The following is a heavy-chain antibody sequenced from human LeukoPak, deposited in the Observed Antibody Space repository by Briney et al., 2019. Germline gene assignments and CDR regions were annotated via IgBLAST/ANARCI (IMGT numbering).Heavy chain of an antibody. Sequence: GGCLRLSCAASGFTFSTYWMYWVRQAPGKGLVWVSHINSDGSSTSYADSVKGRFTISRDNAKNTLYLQMNSLRAEDTAVYYCARAWDYWGQGTLVTVSS. V-gene: IGHV3-74*01. CDR1: GFTFSTYW. J-gene: IGHJ4*02. CDR2: INSDGSST. CDR3: ARAWDY.